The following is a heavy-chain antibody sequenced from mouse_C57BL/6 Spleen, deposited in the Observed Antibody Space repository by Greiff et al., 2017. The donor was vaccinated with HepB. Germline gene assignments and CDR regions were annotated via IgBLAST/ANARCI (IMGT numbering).Heavy chain of an antibody. CDR1: GYTFTSYW. CDR2: IYPGSGST. V-gene: IGHV1-55*01. CDR3: ARGDYSNLWFAY. J-gene: IGHJ3*01. Sequence: QVHVKQPGAELVKPGASVKMSCKASGYTFTSYWITWVKQRPGQGLEWIGDIYPGSGSTNYNEKFKSKATLTVDTSSSTAYMQLSSLTSEDSAVYYCARGDYSNLWFAYWGQGTLVTVSA. D-gene: IGHD2-5*01.